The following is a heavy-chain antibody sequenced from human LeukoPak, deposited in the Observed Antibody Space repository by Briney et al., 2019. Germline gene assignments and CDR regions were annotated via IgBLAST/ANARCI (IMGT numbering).Heavy chain of an antibody. CDR1: GGSISSSSYY. Sequence: SETLSLTCTVSGGSISSSSYYWGWIRQLPGKGLKWIGTIYFGGSTYYNPSLKSRVTISVDTSKNQFSLKLRSVTAADTAVYYCARQLYYDSSGYYWYFDLWGRGTLVTVSS. D-gene: IGHD3-22*01. CDR2: IYFGGST. J-gene: IGHJ2*01. V-gene: IGHV4-39*01. CDR3: ARQLYYDSSGYYWYFDL.